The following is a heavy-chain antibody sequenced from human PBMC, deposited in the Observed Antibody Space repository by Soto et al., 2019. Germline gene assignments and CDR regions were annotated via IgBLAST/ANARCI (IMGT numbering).Heavy chain of an antibody. Sequence: SETLSLTCNVSGGSISGYYWSWIRQSPGKGLEYIGYIYYRGSTNYNSSPKSRVTMSVDTSRNQFSLKMNSVTAADTAVYYCARQQLLPFYYALDVWGQGTTVTVSS. V-gene: IGHV4-59*01. CDR3: ARQQLLPFYYALDV. CDR1: GGSISGYY. J-gene: IGHJ6*02. D-gene: IGHD1-26*01. CDR2: IYYRGST.